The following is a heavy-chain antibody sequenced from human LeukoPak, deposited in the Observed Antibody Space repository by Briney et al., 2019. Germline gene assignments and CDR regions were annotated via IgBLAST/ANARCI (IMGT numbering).Heavy chain of an antibody. Sequence: GGSLRLSCAASGLTVSSSYMSWVRQAPGKGLEWVAAIWYDGSKKYYADSMKGRFTISGDNSKTTLYLQMNSLRAEDTAVYYCARRDGDNDRGFGYWGQGTLVIVSS. CDR2: IWYDGSKK. D-gene: IGHD4-23*01. J-gene: IGHJ4*02. CDR1: GLTVSSSY. V-gene: IGHV3-33*08. CDR3: ARRDGDNDRGFGY.